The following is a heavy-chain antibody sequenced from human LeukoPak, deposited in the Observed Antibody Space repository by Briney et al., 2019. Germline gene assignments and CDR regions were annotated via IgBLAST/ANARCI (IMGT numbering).Heavy chain of an antibody. CDR2: IYHSGST. Sequence: PSETLSLICTVSGYSISSGYYWGWIRQPPGKGLEWMGRIYHSGSTYYNPSLKSRVTISVDTSKNQFSLKLSSVTAADTAVYYCARDLRSSTSNNWFDPWGQGTLVTVSS. CDR3: ARDLRSSTSNNWFDP. CDR1: GYSISSGYY. J-gene: IGHJ5*02. V-gene: IGHV4-38-2*02. D-gene: IGHD2-2*01.